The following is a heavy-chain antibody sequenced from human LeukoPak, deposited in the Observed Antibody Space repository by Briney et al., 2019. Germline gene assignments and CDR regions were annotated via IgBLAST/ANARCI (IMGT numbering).Heavy chain of an antibody. J-gene: IGHJ4*02. CDR2: INPYTGGT. CDR3: ARGRPTREYCSSGDCYHTDY. CDR1: GYSFTGHY. D-gene: IGHD2-21*01. V-gene: IGHV1-2*02. Sequence: ASVKVSCKASGYSFTGHYMHWVRQAPGQGREWMGWINPYTGGTNYAQKFQGRVTMTSDTSISTAYMEVSSLRSDDTAVYYCARGRPTREYCSSGDCYHTDYWGQGTLVTVSS.